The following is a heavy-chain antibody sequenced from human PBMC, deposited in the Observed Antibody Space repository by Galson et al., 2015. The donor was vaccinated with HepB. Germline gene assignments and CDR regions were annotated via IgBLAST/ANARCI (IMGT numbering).Heavy chain of an antibody. D-gene: IGHD1-26*01. V-gene: IGHV3-23*01. J-gene: IGHJ4*02. CDR2: ISGSGGST. CDR1: GFTFSSYA. Sequence: SLRLSCAASGFTFSSYAMSWVRQVPGKGLEWVSAISGSGGSTYYADSVKGRFTISRDNSKNTLYLQMNSLRAEDTAVYYCAKGEEMAELGMGATPGYWGQGTLVTVSS. CDR3: AKGEEMAELGMGATPGY.